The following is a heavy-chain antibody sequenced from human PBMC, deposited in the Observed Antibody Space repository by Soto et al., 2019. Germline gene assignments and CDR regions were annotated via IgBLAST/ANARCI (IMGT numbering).Heavy chain of an antibody. Sequence: QVQLQESGPGLVKPSQTLSLTCTVSGGSISSGGYYWSWIRQHPGKGLEWIGYIYYSGSTYYNPSLKSRVTISVDTSQNQFSLKLSSVTAADTAVYYCARGLDCSSTRCLGLGWFDPWGQGTLVTVSS. CDR1: GGSISSGGYY. D-gene: IGHD2-2*01. J-gene: IGHJ5*02. V-gene: IGHV4-31*03. CDR2: IYYSGST. CDR3: ARGLDCSSTRCLGLGWFDP.